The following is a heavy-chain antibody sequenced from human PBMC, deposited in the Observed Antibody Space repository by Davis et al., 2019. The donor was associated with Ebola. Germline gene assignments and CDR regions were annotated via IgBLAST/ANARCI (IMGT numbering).Heavy chain of an antibody. CDR3: ARGDYYGSGPVYYYYGMDV. CDR2: IYYSGST. J-gene: IGHJ6*04. D-gene: IGHD3-10*01. CDR1: SYA. V-gene: IGHV4-39*01. Sequence: SYALRWIRQPPGKGLEWIGSIYYSGSTYYNPSLKSRVTISVDTSKNQFSLKLSSVTAADTAVYYCARGDYYGSGPVYYYYGMDVWGKGTTVTVSS.